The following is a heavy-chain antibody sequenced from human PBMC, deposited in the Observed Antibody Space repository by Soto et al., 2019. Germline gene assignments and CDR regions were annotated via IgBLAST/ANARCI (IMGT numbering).Heavy chain of an antibody. V-gene: IGHV4-34*01. J-gene: IGHJ6*02. CDR2: INHSGST. CDR1: GGSFSGYY. Sequence: SETLSLTCAVYGGSFSGYYWSWIRQPPGKGLEWIGEINHSGSTNYNPSVKSRVTISVDTSKNKFYLKLSSVTAADTAVYYCARGTAYSGSGSAYYSYGMDVWGQGTTVTVSS. D-gene: IGHD3-10*01. CDR3: ARGTAYSGSGSAYYSYGMDV.